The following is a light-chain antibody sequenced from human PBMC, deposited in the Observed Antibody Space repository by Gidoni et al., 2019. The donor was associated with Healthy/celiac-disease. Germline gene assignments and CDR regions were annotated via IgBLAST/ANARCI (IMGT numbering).Light chain of an antibody. CDR1: QSISSY. V-gene: IGKV1-39*01. CDR3: QQSYSTPLYT. Sequence: DIQMTQSPSSLSASVGDRVTITCRASQSISSYLNWYQQKPGKAPKLLIYAASSLQSGVPSRFSGSGSGTAFSLTLSSLQPEDFATYYCQQSYSTPLYTFGQGTKLEIK. J-gene: IGKJ2*01. CDR2: AAS.